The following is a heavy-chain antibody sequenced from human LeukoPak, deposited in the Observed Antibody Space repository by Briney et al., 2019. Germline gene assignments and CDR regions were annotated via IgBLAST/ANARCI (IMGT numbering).Heavy chain of an antibody. D-gene: IGHD6-19*01. V-gene: IGHV3-23*01. Sequence: GGSLRPSCAASDFSFTTYAMSWVRQAPGKGLEWVSSISGGDPTTYYADSVKGRFTISRDNSKNTLYLQMNSLRAEDTAVYYCARVSPSKIAVAGIWGQGTLVTVSS. CDR1: DFSFTTYA. CDR3: ARVSPSKIAVAGI. J-gene: IGHJ4*02. CDR2: ISGGDPTT.